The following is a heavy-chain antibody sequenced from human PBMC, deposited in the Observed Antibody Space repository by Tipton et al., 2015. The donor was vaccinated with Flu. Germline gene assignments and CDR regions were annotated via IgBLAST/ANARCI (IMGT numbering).Heavy chain of an antibody. Sequence: TLSLTCTVSGGSISSYYWSWIRQSPGMGLEWIGYIYYSGSTNYNPSLKSRVTISFDTSKNQFSLKLSSVTAADTAVYYCAGGRDAYCSSTSCYDYYYFYGMDVWGQGTTVTVSS. CDR2: IYYSGST. CDR3: AGGRDAYCSSTSCYDYYYFYGMDV. V-gene: IGHV4-59*01. CDR1: GGSISSYY. J-gene: IGHJ6*02. D-gene: IGHD2-2*01.